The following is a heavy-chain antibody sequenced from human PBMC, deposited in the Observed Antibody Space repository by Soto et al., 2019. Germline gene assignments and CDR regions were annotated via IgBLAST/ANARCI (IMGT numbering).Heavy chain of an antibody. D-gene: IGHD1-1*01. J-gene: IGHJ5*02. Sequence: QVQLAQSGSEGKKPGASVKVSCKASGYTFTGYFMHWVRQAPGQGLEWMGWINPNSGATKYAQKVQGRLTWTRDTSINTADMEMSMLRADDKTVYYCARGGGTILAPLPWGQGTLVTVSS. V-gene: IGHV1-2*02. CDR3: ARGGGTILAPLP. CDR1: GYTFTGYF. CDR2: INPNSGAT.